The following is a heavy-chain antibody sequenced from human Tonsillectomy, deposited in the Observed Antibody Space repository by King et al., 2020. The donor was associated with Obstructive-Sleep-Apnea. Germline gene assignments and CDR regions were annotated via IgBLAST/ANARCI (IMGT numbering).Heavy chain of an antibody. CDR2: ISYNGGST. Sequence: VQLVESGGGLVQPGGSLRLSCSASGFSFSTYSMHWVRQAPGKGLKYVSAISYNGGSTYYADSVKGRFMVSRDNSKNTLYLQMSSLRAEDTAVYYCVKMALNTAADYWGQGTLVTASS. J-gene: IGHJ4*02. CDR3: VKMALNTAADY. D-gene: IGHD2-15*01. CDR1: GFSFSTYS. V-gene: IGHV3-64D*06.